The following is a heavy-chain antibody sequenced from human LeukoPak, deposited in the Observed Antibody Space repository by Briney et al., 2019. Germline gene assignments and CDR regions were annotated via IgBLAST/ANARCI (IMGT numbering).Heavy chain of an antibody. J-gene: IGHJ3*02. CDR3: ALYGLLGDAFDI. D-gene: IGHD3-16*01. Sequence: ASVKVSCKASGYAFTSYGISWVRQAPGQGLEWMGWISAYNGNTNYAQKLQGRVTMTTDTSTSTAYMELRSLRSEDTAVYYCALYGLLGDAFDIWGQGTMVTVSS. CDR1: GYAFTSYG. V-gene: IGHV1-18*01. CDR2: ISAYNGNT.